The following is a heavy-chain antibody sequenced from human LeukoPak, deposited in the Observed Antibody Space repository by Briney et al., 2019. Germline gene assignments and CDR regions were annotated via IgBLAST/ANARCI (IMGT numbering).Heavy chain of an antibody. CDR1: VFTFSSYS. CDR2: ISSRSGYI. V-gene: IGHV3-21*01. J-gene: IGHJ4*02. D-gene: IGHD6-6*01. CDR3: ARMGSSADFDY. Sequence: SLRLSCAASVFTFSSYSMNWVRQTPGKRLEWVSSISSRSGYIYYADSVKVRFTISKANAKNTLSLKMNRLRAEDTAVYYCARMGSSADFDYWGQGTLVTVSS.